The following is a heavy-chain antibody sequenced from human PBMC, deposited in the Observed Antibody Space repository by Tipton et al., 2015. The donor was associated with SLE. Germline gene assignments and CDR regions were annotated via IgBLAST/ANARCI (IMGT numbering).Heavy chain of an antibody. CDR2: IGTAGDT. J-gene: IGHJ3*02. Sequence: SLRLSCAASGFTFSSYDMHWVRRATGKGLEWVSAIGTAGDTYYPGSVKGRFTISRENAKNSLYLQMNSLRAGDTAVYYCARGESSHYYDSSGYGAFDIGGEGRMVTVYS. V-gene: IGHV3-13*01. D-gene: IGHD3-22*01. CDR3: ARGESSHYYDSSGYGAFDI. CDR1: GFTFSSYD.